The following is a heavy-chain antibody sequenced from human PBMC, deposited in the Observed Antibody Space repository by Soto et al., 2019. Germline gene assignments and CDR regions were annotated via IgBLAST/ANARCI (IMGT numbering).Heavy chain of an antibody. V-gene: IGHV4-30-2*01. Sequence: SLPLCLTCTVAGVSISSGGYSWSWIRQPPGKGLEWIGYIYHSGSTYYNPSLKSRVTISVDRSKNQFSLKLSSVTAADTAVYYCARVPDRWGQGTLVTVSS. J-gene: IGHJ5*02. CDR2: IYHSGST. CDR1: GVSISSGGYS. CDR3: ARVPDR. D-gene: IGHD2-2*01.